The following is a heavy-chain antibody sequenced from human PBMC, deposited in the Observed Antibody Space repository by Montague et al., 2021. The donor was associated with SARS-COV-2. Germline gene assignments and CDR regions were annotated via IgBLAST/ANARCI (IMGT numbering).Heavy chain of an antibody. CDR1: GYIFISHW. Sequence: QSGAEVKKPGESLRISCKVSGYIFISHWITWVRQMPGKGLEWMGRIDPSDSYTNYSPSFQGHVSISVDKSISTAYLQWSSLKASDTAMYYCARRGRPYSGYTTGYFDSWGQGTLVTVSS. J-gene: IGHJ4*02. CDR3: ARRGRPYSGYTTGYFDS. V-gene: IGHV5-10-1*01. CDR2: IDPSDSYT. D-gene: IGHD5-12*01.